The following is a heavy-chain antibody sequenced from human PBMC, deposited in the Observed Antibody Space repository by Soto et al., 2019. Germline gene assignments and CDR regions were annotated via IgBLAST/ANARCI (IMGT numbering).Heavy chain of an antibody. Sequence: GGSLRLSCAASGFTFSDYYMSWIRQAPGKGLEWVPYISSSGSTIYYADSVKGRFTISRDNAKNSLYLQMNSLRAEDTAVYYCARDRGALPSDYDFWSGYTYYYYGMDVWGQGTTVTVSS. J-gene: IGHJ6*02. CDR2: ISSSGSTI. V-gene: IGHV3-11*01. CDR1: GFTFSDYY. CDR3: ARDRGALPSDYDFWSGYTYYYYGMDV. D-gene: IGHD3-3*01.